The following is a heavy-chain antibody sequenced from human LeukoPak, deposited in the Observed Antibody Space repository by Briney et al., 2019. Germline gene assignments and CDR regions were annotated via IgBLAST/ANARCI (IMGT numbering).Heavy chain of an antibody. Sequence: GASVKVSCKASGYTFTGYFLHWVRRAPGQGFEWMEWINPNSGGTYYTQRFQGRVTMTRDTSISTAYMELSSLRSDDTAVYYCARAQSLTAPAGTFANSWGQGTLVTVSS. CDR2: INPNSGGT. CDR1: GYTFTGYF. D-gene: IGHD6-13*01. CDR3: ARAQSLTAPAGTFANS. J-gene: IGHJ4*02. V-gene: IGHV1-2*02.